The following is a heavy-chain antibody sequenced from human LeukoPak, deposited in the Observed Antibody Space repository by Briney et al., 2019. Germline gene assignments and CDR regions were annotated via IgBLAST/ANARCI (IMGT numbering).Heavy chain of an antibody. CDR1: GFTFCNFL. Sequence: PRGALRPSSAAPGFTFCNFLIILGRPAPREGLGWGGNNKQDGSQKYYVDSVKGRFTISRDNAKNSLYLQMNSLRAEDTAVYYCARRYCSGGSCYTYFDYWGQGTLVTVSS. D-gene: IGHD2-15*01. J-gene: IGHJ4*02. V-gene: IGHV3-7*01. CDR2: NKQDGSQK. CDR3: ARRYCSGGSCYTYFDY.